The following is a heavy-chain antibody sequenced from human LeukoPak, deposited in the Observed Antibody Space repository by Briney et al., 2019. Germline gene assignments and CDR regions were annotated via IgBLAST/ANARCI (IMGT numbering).Heavy chain of an antibody. CDR2: ITGSGGTT. CDR3: ASSPDGCSGGSCYSGNY. D-gene: IGHD2-15*01. J-gene: IGHJ4*02. CDR1: GFTVSSNY. Sequence: GGSLRLSCAASGFTVSSNYMSWVRQAPGKGLEWVSAITGSGGTTYYADSVKGRFTISRDNSKNTLYLQMNSLRAEDTAVYYCASSPDGCSGGSCYSGNYWGQGTLVTVSS. V-gene: IGHV3-23*01.